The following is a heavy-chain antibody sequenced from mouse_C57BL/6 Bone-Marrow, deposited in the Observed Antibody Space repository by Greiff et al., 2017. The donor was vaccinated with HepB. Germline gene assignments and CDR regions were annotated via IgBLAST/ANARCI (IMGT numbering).Heavy chain of an antibody. D-gene: IGHD4-1*01. J-gene: IGHJ2*01. CDR2: ISYDGSN. Sequence: EVQRVESGPGLVKPSQSLSLTCSVTGYSITSGYYWNWIRQFPGNKLEWMGYISYDGSNNYNPSLKNRISITRDTSKNQFFLKLNSVTTEDTATYYCLGTGNYFDYWGQGTTLTVSS. CDR3: LGTGNYFDY. V-gene: IGHV3-6*01. CDR1: GYSITSGYY.